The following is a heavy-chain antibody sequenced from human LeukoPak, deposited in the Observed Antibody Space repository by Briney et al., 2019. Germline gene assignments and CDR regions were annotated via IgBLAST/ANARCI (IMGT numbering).Heavy chain of an antibody. CDR2: ISSSGNTI. V-gene: IGHV3-48*03. Sequence: PGGSLRLSCAASGFTFSSYEMNWVRQAPGKGLEWVSYISSSGNTIYYADSVKGRFTISRDNAKNSLYLQMNSLRAEDTAVYYCAREGPKRGYLDYWGQGTLVTVSS. J-gene: IGHJ4*02. D-gene: IGHD3-10*01. CDR3: AREGPKRGYLDY. CDR1: GFTFSSYE.